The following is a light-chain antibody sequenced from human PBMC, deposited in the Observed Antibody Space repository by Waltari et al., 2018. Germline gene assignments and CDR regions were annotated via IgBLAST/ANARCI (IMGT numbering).Light chain of an antibody. J-gene: IGLJ1*01. V-gene: IGLV2-14*01. CDR2: EVS. CDR3: SSYTSSSTLEV. CDR1: SSDVGGYNY. Sequence: QSALTQPASVSGSPGQSITISCTGTSSDVGGYNYVSWYQQHPGKAPKLMIYEVSNRPSGVSNSFSGSKSGNTASLTISGLQAEDDADYYCSSYTSSSTLEVFGTGTKVTVL.